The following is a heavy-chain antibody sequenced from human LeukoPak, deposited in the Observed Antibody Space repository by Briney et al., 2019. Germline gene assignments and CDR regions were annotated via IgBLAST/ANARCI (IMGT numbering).Heavy chain of an antibody. J-gene: IGHJ3*02. CDR1: GYTFTGSY. CDR3: AKVQDIRAFHI. Sequence: GASVKVSCKASGYTFTGSYMHWVRQAPGQGLEWMGWINPSDGGTNCAQRFQGRVTMTRDTSISTVYMELSRLRSDDTAVYYCAKVQDIRAFHIWGQGTMVTVSS. CDR2: INPSDGGT. D-gene: IGHD2-15*01. V-gene: IGHV1-2*02.